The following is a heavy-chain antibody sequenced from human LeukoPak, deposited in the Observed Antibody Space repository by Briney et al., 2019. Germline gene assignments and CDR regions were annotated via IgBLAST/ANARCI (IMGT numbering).Heavy chain of an antibody. CDR1: GFTFSEFW. V-gene: IGHV3-7*03. J-gene: IGHJ3*01. Sequence: GGSLRLSCAVSGFTFSEFWISWSRQAPGKGLEWVASINSDGSEGYYADVVKGRFTISRDNAKNSLYLQINSLRAEDTAVYYCARSSYSSSSSVWGQGTMVTVSS. CDR2: INSDGSEG. CDR3: ARSSYSSSSSV. D-gene: IGHD6-6*01.